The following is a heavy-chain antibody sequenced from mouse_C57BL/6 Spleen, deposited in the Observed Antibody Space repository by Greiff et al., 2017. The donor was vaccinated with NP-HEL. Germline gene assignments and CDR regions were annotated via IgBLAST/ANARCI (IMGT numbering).Heavy chain of an antibody. CDR2: INPNNGGT. J-gene: IGHJ4*01. Sequence: EVQLQQSGPELVKPGASVKISCKASGYTFTDYYMNWVKQSHGKSLEWIGDINPNNGGTSYNQKFKGKATLTVDKSSSTAYMELRSLTSEDSAVYYCARGPSSLMDYWGQGTSVTVSS. CDR1: GYTFTDYY. V-gene: IGHV1-26*01. D-gene: IGHD6-1*01. CDR3: ARGPSSLMDY.